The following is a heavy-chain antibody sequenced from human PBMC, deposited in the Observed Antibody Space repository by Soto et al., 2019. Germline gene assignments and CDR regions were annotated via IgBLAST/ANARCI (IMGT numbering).Heavy chain of an antibody. D-gene: IGHD6-19*01. Sequence: GGSLRLSCASSGFTFSGSAMHWVRQASGKGLEWVGRIRSKANSYATAYAASVKGRFTISRDDSKNTAYLQMNSLKTEDTAVYYCAKSGNGWWRGLDSWGQGTLVTVSS. CDR1: GFTFSGSA. CDR3: AKSGNGWWRGLDS. CDR2: IRSKANSYAT. J-gene: IGHJ5*01. V-gene: IGHV3-73*01.